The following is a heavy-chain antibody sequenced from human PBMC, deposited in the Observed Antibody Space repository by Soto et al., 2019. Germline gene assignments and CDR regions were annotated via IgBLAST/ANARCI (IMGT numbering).Heavy chain of an antibody. Sequence: PSQTLSLTCAISGDSVSSSSVTWNWIRQSPSRGLEWLGRTYYRSRWYNDYAESVKSRIIINPDTSKNQLSLHLNSVTPEDTAVYYCVRLIGNSWLDFWGQGTLVTAPQ. CDR2: TYYRSRWYN. D-gene: IGHD1-26*01. J-gene: IGHJ5*01. CDR3: VRLIGNSWLDF. CDR1: GDSVSSSSVT. V-gene: IGHV6-1*01.